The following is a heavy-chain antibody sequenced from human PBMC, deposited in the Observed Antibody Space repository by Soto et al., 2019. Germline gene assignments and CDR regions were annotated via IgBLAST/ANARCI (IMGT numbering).Heavy chain of an antibody. Sequence: SETLSLTCTVSGDSISSGNHYWSWIRQPPGKGLEWIGYIFYSGTAYYNPSHKSGLTISVDTSKNQFSLKLSSVTAADTAVSYCARTAYGTAYFDPWGQGSLVPLS. V-gene: IGHV4-30-4*01. D-gene: IGHD1-1*01. CDR2: IFYSGTA. CDR1: GDSISSGNHY. CDR3: ARTAYGTAYFDP. J-gene: IGHJ5*02.